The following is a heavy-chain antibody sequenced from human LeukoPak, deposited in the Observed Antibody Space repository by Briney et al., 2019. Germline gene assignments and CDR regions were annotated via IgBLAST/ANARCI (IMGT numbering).Heavy chain of an antibody. J-gene: IGHJ4*02. Sequence: GGSLRLSCTASGFCVSNMYMSWVRQAPGKGLEWVSVFYKDGRTYYADSVKGRFTISRDNSQNTLYLQMNSLSVDDSAVYYCARGDGYNCFDYWGQGTLVTVSS. CDR1: GFCVSNMY. CDR2: FYKDGRT. D-gene: IGHD5-24*01. CDR3: ARGDGYNCFDY. V-gene: IGHV3-53*01.